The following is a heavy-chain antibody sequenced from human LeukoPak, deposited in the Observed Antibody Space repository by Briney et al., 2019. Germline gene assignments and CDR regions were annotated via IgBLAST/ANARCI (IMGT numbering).Heavy chain of an antibody. V-gene: IGHV3-30-3*02. CDR3: TKKAEDFGDSVTQH. D-gene: IGHD2-21*02. Sequence: GGSLRLSCAASGFTFSSYAMHWVRQAPGKGLEWVAVISYDGSNKYYADSVKGRFTISRDNSMNTLYLHMNTLRAEDTAVYYCTKKAEDFGDSVTQHWGQGTLVTVSS. CDR1: GFTFSSYA. CDR2: ISYDGSNK. J-gene: IGHJ1*01.